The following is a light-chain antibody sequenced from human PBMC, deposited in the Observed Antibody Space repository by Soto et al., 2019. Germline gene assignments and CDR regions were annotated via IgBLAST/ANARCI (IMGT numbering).Light chain of an antibody. CDR2: AAS. Sequence: DMQLTQSPYSLPASVGDTVTITCRTRQNIVNCVNWYQQRPGKAPDLLISAASTLHSGDQSRFSGSGSGTVFTLTISSLQPEDFATYYCQQTYSGRTFGQGTKVDIK. CDR3: QQTYSGRT. V-gene: IGKV1-39*01. CDR1: QNIVNC. J-gene: IGKJ1*01.